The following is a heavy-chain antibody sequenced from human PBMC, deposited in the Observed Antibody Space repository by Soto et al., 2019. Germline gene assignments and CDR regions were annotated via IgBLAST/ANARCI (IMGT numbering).Heavy chain of an antibody. CDR2: ISVHNGKT. V-gene: IGHV1-18*01. Sequence: QVQLVQSGAEVKKPGASVKVSCKASGYIFINYGLSWVRQAPGEGLEWMGWISVHNGKTHSAQKFQGRVTMTTDTSTSTAYMDLRRLRSDDTAVYYCARDDRQWAGAEAVDTAPRVYPGMHVWGQGTTVIVSS. J-gene: IGHJ6*02. CDR1: GYIFINYG. CDR3: ARDDRQWAGAEAVDTAPRVYPGMHV. D-gene: IGHD2-21*02.